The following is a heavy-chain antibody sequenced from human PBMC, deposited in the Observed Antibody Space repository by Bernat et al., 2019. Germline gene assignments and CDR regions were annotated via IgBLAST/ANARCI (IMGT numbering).Heavy chain of an antibody. CDR3: ARDLPSHDAFDI. Sequence: QVQLQESGPGLVKPSETLSLTCTVSGGSISSYYWSWIRQPPGKGLKWIGYIYYSGSTNYNPSLKSRVTISVDTSKNQFSLKLSSVTAADTAVYYCARDLPSHDAFDILRQGTMVTVSS. D-gene: IGHD5/OR15-5a*01. CDR2: IYYSGST. J-gene: IGHJ3*02. V-gene: IGHV4-59*01. CDR1: GGSISSYY.